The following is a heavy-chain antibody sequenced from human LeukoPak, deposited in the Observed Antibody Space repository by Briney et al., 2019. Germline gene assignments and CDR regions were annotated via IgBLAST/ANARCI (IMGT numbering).Heavy chain of an antibody. D-gene: IGHD6-19*01. CDR3: ARVPQVAGRAWFDP. J-gene: IGHJ5*02. Sequence: GGSLRLSCAASGFTFSDYYMSWIRQAPGKGLEWVSYISSSGSTIYYADSVKDRFTISRDNAKNSLYLQMNSLRAEDTAVYYCARVPQVAGRAWFDPWGQGTLVTVSS. CDR2: ISSSGSTI. V-gene: IGHV3-11*01. CDR1: GFTFSDYY.